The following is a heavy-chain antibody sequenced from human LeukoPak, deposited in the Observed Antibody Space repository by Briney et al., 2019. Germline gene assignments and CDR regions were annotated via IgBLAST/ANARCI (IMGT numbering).Heavy chain of an antibody. J-gene: IGHJ3*02. D-gene: IGHD5-18*01. Sequence: SETLSLTCTVSGGSISSYYWSWIRQPPGKGLEWIGYIYYSGSTNYNPSLKSRVTMSVDTSKNQFSLKLSSVTAADTAVYYCAKSEYSYGADAFDIWGQGTMVTVSS. V-gene: IGHV4-59*12. CDR1: GGSISSYY. CDR2: IYYSGST. CDR3: AKSEYSYGADAFDI.